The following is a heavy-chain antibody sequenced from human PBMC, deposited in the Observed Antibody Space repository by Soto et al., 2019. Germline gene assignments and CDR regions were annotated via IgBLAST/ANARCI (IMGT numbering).Heavy chain of an antibody. CDR3: ARDQFYSSSSTYYYGMDV. Sequence: ASVKVSCKASGYTFTSYGISWVRQAPGQGLEWMGWISAYNGNTNYAQKLQGRVTMTTDTSTSTAYMELRSLRSDDTAVYYCARDQFYSSSSTYYYGMDVWGQGXTVTVYS. D-gene: IGHD6-6*01. J-gene: IGHJ6*02. CDR1: GYTFTSYG. CDR2: ISAYNGNT. V-gene: IGHV1-18*01.